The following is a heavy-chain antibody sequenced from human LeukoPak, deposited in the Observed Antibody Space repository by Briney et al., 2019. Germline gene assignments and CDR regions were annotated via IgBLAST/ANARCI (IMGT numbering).Heavy chain of an antibody. J-gene: IGHJ6*02. Sequence: GGSLRLSCAASGFSVSSNYMSWVRQAPGKGLEWVSVIYSGGSTYYADSVKGRFTISRDNSKNTLYLQMNSLGAEDTAVYYCARDRDFVDYYYGMDVWGQGTTVTVSS. CDR2: IYSGGST. D-gene: IGHD3-3*01. CDR3: ARDRDFVDYYYGMDV. V-gene: IGHV3-66*01. CDR1: GFSVSSNY.